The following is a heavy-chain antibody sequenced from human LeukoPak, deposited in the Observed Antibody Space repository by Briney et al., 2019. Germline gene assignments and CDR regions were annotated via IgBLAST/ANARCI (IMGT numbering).Heavy chain of an antibody. V-gene: IGHV3-33*06. CDR3: AKDWGLDYYDSSGYYL. CDR2: IWYDGSNK. J-gene: IGHJ5*02. CDR1: GFTFTNSW. Sequence: QAGGSLRLSCAASGFTFTNSWMAWVRQAPGKGLEWVAVIWYDGSNKYYADSVKGRFTISRDNSKNTLYLQMNSLRAEDTAVYYCAKDWGLDYYDSSGYYLCGQGTLVTVSS. D-gene: IGHD3-22*01.